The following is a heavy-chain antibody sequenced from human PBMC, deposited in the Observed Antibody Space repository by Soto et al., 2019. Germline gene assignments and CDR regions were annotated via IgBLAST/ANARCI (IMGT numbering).Heavy chain of an antibody. CDR3: ARGGSLRYFAWLTLYGMDV. J-gene: IGHJ6*02. CDR2: MNPNSGNT. Sequence: QVQLVQSGAEVKKPGASVKVSCKASGYTFTSYDINWVRQATGQGLEWMGWMNPNSGNTGYAQKFQGRVTMPRNTSISTAYMELSRLRSEATALYYCARGGSLRYFAWLTLYGMDVWGQGTTVTVSS. V-gene: IGHV1-8*01. CDR1: GYTFTSYD. D-gene: IGHD3-9*01.